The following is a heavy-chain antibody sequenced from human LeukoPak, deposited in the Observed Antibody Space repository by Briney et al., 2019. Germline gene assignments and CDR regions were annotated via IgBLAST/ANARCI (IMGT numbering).Heavy chain of an antibody. CDR3: ARDPSTDYYGSGSYYNGVDY. V-gene: IGHV1-69*05. CDR1: GGTFSSYA. D-gene: IGHD3-10*01. CDR2: IIPIFGTA. Sequence: SVKVSCKASGGTFSSYAISWVRQAPGQGLEWMGRIIPIFGTANYAQKFQGRVTITTDESTSTAYMELSSLRSDDTAVYYCARDPSTDYYGSGSYYNGVDYWGQGTLVTVSS. J-gene: IGHJ4*02.